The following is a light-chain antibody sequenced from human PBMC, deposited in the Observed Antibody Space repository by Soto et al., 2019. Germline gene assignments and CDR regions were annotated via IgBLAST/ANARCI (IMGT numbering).Light chain of an antibody. CDR3: CAHVGATTDV. J-gene: IGLJ1*01. CDR2: EGI. V-gene: IGLV2-23*01. Sequence: QSALTQPASVSGSPGQSITISCTGTSSTVGGFNVVSWYQQHPGKAPKVIIYEGIKRPSGVSNRFSGANSGSTASLTISGLQAEDEAADYCCAHVGATTDVVATG. CDR1: SSTVGGFNV.